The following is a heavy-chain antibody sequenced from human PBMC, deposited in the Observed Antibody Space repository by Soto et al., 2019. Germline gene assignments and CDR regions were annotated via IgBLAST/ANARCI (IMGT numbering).Heavy chain of an antibody. Sequence: GGSLRLSCAASGFTFDDYAMHWVRQAPGKGLEWVSGISWNSGSIGYADSVKGRFTISRDNAKNSLYLQMNSLRAEDTALYYCAKVGGNYYYGMDVWGQGTTVTVS. D-gene: IGHD2-15*01. J-gene: IGHJ6*02. CDR3: AKVGGNYYYGMDV. CDR1: GFTFDDYA. V-gene: IGHV3-9*01. CDR2: ISWNSGSI.